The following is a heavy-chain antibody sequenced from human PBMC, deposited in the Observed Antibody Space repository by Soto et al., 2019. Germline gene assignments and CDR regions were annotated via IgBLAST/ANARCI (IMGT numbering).Heavy chain of an antibody. V-gene: IGHV1-18*01. CDR3: ARDHGFGESDV. D-gene: IGHD3-10*01. Sequence: QVQLVQSGAEVKKPGASVKVSCKASGYSFTSHGISWVRQAPGQGLEWMGWISAYNGNTNYAQKLQGRVTMTTDTSTSTGYMEMRSLRSDATAVYYCARDHGFGESDVWGQGTTVTVS. CDR1: GYSFTSHG. CDR2: ISAYNGNT. J-gene: IGHJ6*02.